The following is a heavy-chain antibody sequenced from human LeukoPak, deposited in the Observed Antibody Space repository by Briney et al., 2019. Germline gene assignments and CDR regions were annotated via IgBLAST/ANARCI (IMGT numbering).Heavy chain of an antibody. CDR3: ARDLTGDLDWFDP. Sequence: AASVKVSCKASGGTFSSYAISWVRQAPGQGLEWMGGIIPIFGTANYAQKFQGRVTITADESTSTAYMELSSLRSEDTAVYYCARDLTGDLDWFDPWGQGTLVTVSS. CDR1: GGTFSSYA. V-gene: IGHV1-69*01. CDR2: IIPIFGTA. J-gene: IGHJ5*02. D-gene: IGHD7-27*01.